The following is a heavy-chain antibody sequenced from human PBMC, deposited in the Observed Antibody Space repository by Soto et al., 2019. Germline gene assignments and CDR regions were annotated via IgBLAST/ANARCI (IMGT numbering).Heavy chain of an antibody. CDR2: ISAYNGNT. V-gene: IGHV1-18*01. J-gene: IGHJ4*02. CDR1: GYTFTSYF. CDR3: ARVSRGGIHRPQNDS. D-gene: IGHD6-19*01. Sequence: ASVKVSCKASGYTFTSYFMIWVRQAPGQGLEWMGWISAYNGNTNYAQKLQGRVTLTTDTSTSTAYMELRSLRSDDTAVYYCARVSRGGIHRPQNDSWGQGTLVTVSS.